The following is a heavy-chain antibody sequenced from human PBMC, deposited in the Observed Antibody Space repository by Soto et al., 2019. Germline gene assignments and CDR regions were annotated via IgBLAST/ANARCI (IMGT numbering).Heavy chain of an antibody. Sequence: VQLVESGGGVVQPGKSLRLSCAASGFTFSDFAMNWVRQAPGKGLEWLAIIAYDESHLDYSDSVKGRFTSSSDNSHISLFLQGNILRSGYSAVYFWVRELPPNAIRGVMFSWGQGTLVTVSS. CDR1: GFTFSDFA. J-gene: IGHJ5*02. D-gene: IGHD3-10*01. CDR3: VRELPPNAIRGVMFS. CDR2: IAYDESHL. V-gene: IGHV3-30*04.